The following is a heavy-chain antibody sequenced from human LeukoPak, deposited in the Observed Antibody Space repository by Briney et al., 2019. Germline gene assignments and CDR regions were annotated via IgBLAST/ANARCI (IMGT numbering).Heavy chain of an antibody. CDR3: ARDYYDSSGYYYSAAFDI. CDR2: IYHSGST. V-gene: IGHV4-59*11. Sequence: PSETLSLTCTVSGGSISSHYWSWIRQPPGKGLEWIGYIYHSGSTYYNPSLKSRVTISVDRSKNQFSLKLSSVTAADTAVYYCARDYYDSSGYYYSAAFDIWGQGTMVTVSS. D-gene: IGHD3-22*01. J-gene: IGHJ3*02. CDR1: GGSISSHY.